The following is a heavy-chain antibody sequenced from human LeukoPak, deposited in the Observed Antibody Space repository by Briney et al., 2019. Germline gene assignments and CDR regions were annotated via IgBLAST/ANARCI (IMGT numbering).Heavy chain of an antibody. CDR3: VRRRVVPAAIRFDY. D-gene: IGHD2-2*01. CDR1: GGSFSGYY. CDR2: INHSGST. Sequence: SETLSLTCAVYGGSFSGYYWSWIRRPPGKGLEWIGEINHSGSTNYNPSLKSRVTISVDTSKNQFSLKLSSVTAADTAVYYCVRRRVVPAAIRFDYWGQGTLVTVSS. J-gene: IGHJ4*02. V-gene: IGHV4-34*01.